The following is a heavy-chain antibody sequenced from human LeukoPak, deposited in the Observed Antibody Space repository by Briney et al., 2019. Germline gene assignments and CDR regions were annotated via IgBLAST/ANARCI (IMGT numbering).Heavy chain of an antibody. CDR1: GLCFSGQW. J-gene: IGHJ4*02. CDR3: AYTNHLTC. CDR2: ISYDVIEE. D-gene: IGHD3-16*01. V-gene: IGHV3-7*02. Sequence: PGGALRLSCAASGLCFSGQWMNWVRQAPGPGLEWVAKISYDVIEEYYADSVKGRFTISITNAKNSLTLQMNYVRAGDTAIYCGAYTNHLTCWGQGTLVT.